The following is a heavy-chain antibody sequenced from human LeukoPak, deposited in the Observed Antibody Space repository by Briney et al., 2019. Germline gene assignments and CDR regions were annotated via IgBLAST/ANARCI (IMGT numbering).Heavy chain of an antibody. J-gene: IGHJ4*02. D-gene: IGHD1-7*01. Sequence: SQTLSLTCTVSGGSIGSATYCWSWIRQHPGKGLEWLGYIYDSGTTSYNPSLKSRLTISMDTSKNQFSLKLSSVTAADTAVYYGAKDLELRSWGQGNLVTVSS. CDR3: AKDLELRS. CDR1: GGSIGSATYC. V-gene: IGHV4-31*03. CDR2: IYDSGTT.